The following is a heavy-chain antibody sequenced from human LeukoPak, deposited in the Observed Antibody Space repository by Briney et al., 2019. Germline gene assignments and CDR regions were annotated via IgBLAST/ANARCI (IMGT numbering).Heavy chain of an antibody. Sequence: GGSLRLSCAASGFTFSSYGMSWVRQAPGKGLEWVSAISGSSGSTYYADSVKGRFTISRDNSKNTLYLQMNSLRAEDTALYYCARRDIVVVPAAIFGAFDIWGQGTMVTVSS. CDR1: GFTFSSYG. D-gene: IGHD2-2*02. CDR3: ARRDIVVVPAAIFGAFDI. V-gene: IGHV3-23*01. J-gene: IGHJ3*02. CDR2: ISGSSGST.